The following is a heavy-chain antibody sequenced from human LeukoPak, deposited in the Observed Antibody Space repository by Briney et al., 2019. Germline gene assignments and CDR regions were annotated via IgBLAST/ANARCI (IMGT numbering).Heavy chain of an antibody. J-gene: IGHJ4*02. V-gene: IGHV1-69*01. CDR3: ASVIAAADY. CDR1: GGTFSSYA. Sequence: VAWVKVSCKASGGTFSSYAISWVRQAPGQGLEWMGGIIPIFGTANYAQKFQGRVTITADESTSTAYMELSSLRSEDTAVYYCASVIAAADYWGQGTLVTVSS. CDR2: IIPIFGTA. D-gene: IGHD6-13*01.